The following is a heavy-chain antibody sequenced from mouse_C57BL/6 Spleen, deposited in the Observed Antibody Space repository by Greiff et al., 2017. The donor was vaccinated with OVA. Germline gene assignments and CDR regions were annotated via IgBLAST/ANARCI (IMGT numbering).Heavy chain of an antibody. CDR1: GYTFTSYT. V-gene: IGHV1-4*01. Sequence: VKLVESGAELARPGASVKMSCKASGYTFTSYTMHWVKQRPGQGLEWIGYINPSSGYTKYNQKFKDKATLTADKSSSTAYMQLSSLTSEDSAVYYCARTDYDGAWFAYWGQGTLVTVSA. D-gene: IGHD2-4*01. J-gene: IGHJ3*01. CDR2: INPSSGYT. CDR3: ARTDYDGAWFAY.